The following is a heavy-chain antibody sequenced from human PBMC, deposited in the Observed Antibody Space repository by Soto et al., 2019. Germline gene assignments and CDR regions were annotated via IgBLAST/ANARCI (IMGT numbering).Heavy chain of an antibody. CDR3: ARVGCSGGSCYSSFDY. Sequence: ASVKVSCKASGYTFTSYAMHWVRQAPGQRLEWMGWINAGNGNTKYSQKFQGRVTITRDTSASTAYMELSSLRSEDTAVYYCARVGCSGGSCYSSFDYWGQGTLVTVSS. CDR2: INAGNGNT. CDR1: GYTFTSYA. V-gene: IGHV1-3*01. J-gene: IGHJ4*02. D-gene: IGHD2-15*01.